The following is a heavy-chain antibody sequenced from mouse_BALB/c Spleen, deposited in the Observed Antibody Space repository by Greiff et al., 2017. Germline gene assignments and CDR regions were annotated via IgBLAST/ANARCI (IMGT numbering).Heavy chain of an antibody. CDR2: IWGDGST. CDR3: ARGYWAMDY. D-gene: IGHD1-1*01. Sequence: VQLKQSGPGLVAPSQSLSITCTVSGFSLTGYGVNWVRQPPGKGLEWLGMIWGDGSTDYNSALKSRLSISKDNSKGQVFLKMNSLQTDDTARYYCARGYWAMDYWGQGTSVTVSS. V-gene: IGHV2-6-7*01. J-gene: IGHJ4*01. CDR1: GFSLTGYG.